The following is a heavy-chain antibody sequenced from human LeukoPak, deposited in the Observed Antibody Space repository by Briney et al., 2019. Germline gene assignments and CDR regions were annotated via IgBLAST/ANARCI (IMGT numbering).Heavy chain of an antibody. D-gene: IGHD3-3*01. CDR1: GYTFTYRY. CDR3: ARVYNTYYDFWSGHIYYMDV. V-gene: IGHV1-45*02. J-gene: IGHJ6*03. CDR2: ITPFNGNT. Sequence: SVKVSCKASGYTFTYRYLHWVRQAPGQALEWMGWITPFNGNTNYAQKFQDRVTITRDRSMSTAYMELRSLRSDDTAVYYCARVYNTYYDFWSGHIYYMDVWGKGTTVTVSS.